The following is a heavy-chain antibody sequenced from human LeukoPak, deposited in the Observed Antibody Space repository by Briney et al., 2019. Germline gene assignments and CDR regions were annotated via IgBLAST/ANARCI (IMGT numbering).Heavy chain of an antibody. CDR2: ISGSGNNT. CDR1: GFTFSSYA. CDR3: ARVHTMVRGVIIWGLYNPLDY. V-gene: IGHV3-23*01. Sequence: PGGSLRLSCAASGFTFSSYAMSWVRQAPGKGLEWVSAISGSGNNTYHADSVKGRFTISRDNAKNSLYLQMNSLRAEDTAVYYCARVHTMVRGVIIWGLYNPLDYWGQGTLVTVSS. D-gene: IGHD3-10*01. J-gene: IGHJ4*02.